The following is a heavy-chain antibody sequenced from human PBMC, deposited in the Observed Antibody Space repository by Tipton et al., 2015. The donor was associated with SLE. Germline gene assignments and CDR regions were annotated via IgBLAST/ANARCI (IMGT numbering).Heavy chain of an antibody. CDR2: IYHTGPT. CDR1: GGSVNRNNW. J-gene: IGHJ4*02. V-gene: IGHV4-4*02. CDR3: ATDDPDGDSSGAPGDY. Sequence: TLSLTCAVSGGSVNRNNWWGWVRQPPGKGLEWIAEIYHTGPTNYNPSLKGRLTISVDESKNQFSLKLSSVTAADTAVYYCATDDPDGDSSGAPGDYWGQGTLVTVSS. D-gene: IGHD3-22*01.